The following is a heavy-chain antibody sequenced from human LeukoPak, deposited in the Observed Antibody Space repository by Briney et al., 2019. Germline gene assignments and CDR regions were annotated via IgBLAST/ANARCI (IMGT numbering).Heavy chain of an antibody. CDR1: GYNFTSYW. CDR3: ARAYYGSSGFDY. V-gene: IGHV5-51*01. J-gene: IGHJ4*02. D-gene: IGHD3-10*01. CDR2: VYPGDSDT. Sequence: GESLKISCKGSGYNFTSYWIGWVRQMPGKGPEWMGIVYPGDSDTRYSPSFQGQVTISADKSITTAYVQWSSLKASDTAMYYCARAYYGSSGFDYWGQGTLVTVSS.